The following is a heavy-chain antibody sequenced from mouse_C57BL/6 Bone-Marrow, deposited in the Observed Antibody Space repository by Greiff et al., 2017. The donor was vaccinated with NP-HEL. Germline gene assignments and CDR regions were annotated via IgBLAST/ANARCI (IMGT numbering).Heavy chain of an antibody. J-gene: IGHJ4*01. CDR1: GYTFTSYW. Sequence: QVHVKQSGTELVKPGASVKLSCKASGYTFTSYWMHWVKQRPGQGLEWIGNINPSNGGTNYNEKFKSKATLTVDKSSSTAYMQHSSLTSEDSAVYYSARWAHYYCSSPYYYAMDYWGQGPSVTVSS. V-gene: IGHV1-53*01. D-gene: IGHD1-1*01. CDR3: ARWAHYYCSSPYYYAMDY. CDR2: INPSNGGT.